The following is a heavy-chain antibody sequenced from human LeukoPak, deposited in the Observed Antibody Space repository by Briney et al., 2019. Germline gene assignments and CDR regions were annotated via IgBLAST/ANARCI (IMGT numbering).Heavy chain of an antibody. J-gene: IGHJ4*02. CDR2: ISPDGSGT. Sequence: GESLKISCVASGFTFSSYWMSWVRQAPGKGLEWAANISPDGSGTFYVDSVKGRFTVSRDNAKNSLSLQMNSLRVEDTAMYYCVRSIDYWGQGTLVTVSS. V-gene: IGHV3-7*01. CDR3: VRSIDY. CDR1: GFTFSSYW.